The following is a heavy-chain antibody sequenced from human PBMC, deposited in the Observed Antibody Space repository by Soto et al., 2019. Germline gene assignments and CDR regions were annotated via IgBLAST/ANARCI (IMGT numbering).Heavy chain of an antibody. CDR2: IWYDGSNK. D-gene: IGHD1-26*01. CDR3: ARDRAEGGDTCLGD. J-gene: IGHJ4*02. CDR1: GFTFSSYA. V-gene: IGHV3-33*01. Sequence: QVQLVESGGGVVQPGRSLRLSCAASGFTFSSYAMHWVRQAPGKGLEWVAVIWYDGSNKYYADSVKGRFTISRDNSKKTMYRQMTSVRAVHTAVNYCARDRAEGGDTCLGDWGQGTTVTVSS.